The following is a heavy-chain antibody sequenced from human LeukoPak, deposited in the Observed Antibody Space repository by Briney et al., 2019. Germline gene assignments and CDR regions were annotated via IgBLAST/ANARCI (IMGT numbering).Heavy chain of an antibody. CDR1: GFTLSNYD. V-gene: IGHV3-13*01. Sequence: GGSLRLSCSASGFTLSNYDIHCVRQATGKGLEWVSAIGSSGDTYYIDSVKGRFTISRESAKNSLYLQMNSLRAEDTAVYYCVRQPDSARYGFDFWGQGTLVTVSS. J-gene: IGHJ4*02. D-gene: IGHD1-26*01. CDR3: VRQPDSARYGFDF. CDR2: IGSSGDT.